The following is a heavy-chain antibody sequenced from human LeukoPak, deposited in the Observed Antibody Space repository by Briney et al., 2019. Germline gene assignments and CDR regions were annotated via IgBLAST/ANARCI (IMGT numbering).Heavy chain of an antibody. V-gene: IGHV3-48*01. CDR2: ISSSSSTI. CDR1: GFTFSSYG. Sequence: GGSLRLSCAASGFTFSSYGMTWVRQAPGKGLEWVSYISSSSSTIYYADSVKGRFTISRDNAKNSLYLQMNSLRAEDTAVYYCARALGGDGYNDFDYWGQGTLVTVSS. CDR3: ARALGGDGYNDFDY. D-gene: IGHD5-24*01. J-gene: IGHJ4*02.